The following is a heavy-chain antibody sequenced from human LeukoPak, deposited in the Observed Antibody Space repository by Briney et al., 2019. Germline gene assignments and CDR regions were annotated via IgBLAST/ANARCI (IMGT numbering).Heavy chain of an antibody. Sequence: SETLSLTCTVSGGSISGYYWSWIRQPAGKGLEWIGRIYVSGSTNYNPPLKSRGTMSLDTSKNQFSLKLSSVTAADTAVYYCARTYYYDSSGYYPGYFDYWGQGTLVTVSS. D-gene: IGHD3-22*01. V-gene: IGHV4-4*07. CDR2: IYVSGST. CDR3: ARTYYYDSSGYYPGYFDY. CDR1: GGSISGYY. J-gene: IGHJ4*02.